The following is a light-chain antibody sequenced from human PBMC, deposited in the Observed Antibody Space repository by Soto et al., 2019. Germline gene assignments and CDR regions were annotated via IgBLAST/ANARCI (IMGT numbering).Light chain of an antibody. J-gene: IGKJ4*01. CDR3: QKHNAAPLT. V-gene: IGKV1-27*01. Sequence: DIHITQSPASLSASVGDRVSITCRASQRISNYLAWYQQKPGKVPKLLIYAASTLQSGVPSRFSGSGSGTDFTLTISNLQPEDVATYYCQKHNAAPLTFGGGTKVDIK. CDR2: AAS. CDR1: QRISNY.